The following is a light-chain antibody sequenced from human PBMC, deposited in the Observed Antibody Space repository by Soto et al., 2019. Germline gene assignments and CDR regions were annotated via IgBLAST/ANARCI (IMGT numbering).Light chain of an antibody. Sequence: DIQMTQSPSSLSSSAGDRVTVTCRASQNISSSLNWYQQKPGEAPRVLIYAASNLQSGVPSRFSGSGSGTDFTLTISSLQPEDFATYFCQQSYSTPWTFGQGTKVDIK. V-gene: IGKV1-39*01. CDR1: QNISSS. CDR2: AAS. J-gene: IGKJ1*01. CDR3: QQSYSTPWT.